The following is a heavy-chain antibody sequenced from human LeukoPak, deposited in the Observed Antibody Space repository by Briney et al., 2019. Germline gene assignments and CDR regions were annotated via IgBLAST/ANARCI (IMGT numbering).Heavy chain of an antibody. Sequence: GASVKVSCKGSGYTFTSHGISWVRQAPGQGLEWMGWISAYNGNTNYAQKLQGRVTMTTDTSTSTAYMELRSLRSDDTAVYYCAREKYYYGSGGHHLDYWGQGTLVTVSS. D-gene: IGHD3-10*01. V-gene: IGHV1-18*01. CDR3: AREKYYYGSGGHHLDY. CDR2: ISAYNGNT. J-gene: IGHJ4*02. CDR1: GYTFTSHG.